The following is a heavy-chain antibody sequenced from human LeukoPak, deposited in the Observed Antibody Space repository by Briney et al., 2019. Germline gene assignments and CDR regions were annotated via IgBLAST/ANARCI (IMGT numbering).Heavy chain of an antibody. CDR3: ARVLSRGYSGYDLWNYYYYYMDV. V-gene: IGHV3-53*01. CDR2: IYSGGST. D-gene: IGHD5-12*01. Sequence: GGSLRLSCAASGFTVSSNYMSWVRQAPGKGLEWVSVIYSGGSTYYADSVKGRFTISRDNSKNKLYLQMNSLRAEDTAVYYCARVLSRGYSGYDLWNYYYYYMDVWGKGTTVTVSS. CDR1: GFTVSSNY. J-gene: IGHJ6*03.